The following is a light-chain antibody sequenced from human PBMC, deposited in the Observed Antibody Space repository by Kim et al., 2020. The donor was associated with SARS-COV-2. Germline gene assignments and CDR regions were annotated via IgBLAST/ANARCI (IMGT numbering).Light chain of an antibody. CDR3: QQRSNWPQIT. V-gene: IGKV3-11*01. Sequence: PGERASLYCRASQTVSTYLAWYQQKPGQAPRLLIYDASNRATGIPARFSGSGSGTDFTLTISSLEPEDFAIYYCQQRSNWPQITFGQGTRLEIK. J-gene: IGKJ5*01. CDR2: DAS. CDR1: QTVSTY.